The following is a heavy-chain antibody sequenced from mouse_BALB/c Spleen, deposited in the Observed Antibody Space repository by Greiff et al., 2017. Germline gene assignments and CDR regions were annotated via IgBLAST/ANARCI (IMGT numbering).Heavy chain of an antibody. Sequence: VQGVESGPGLVAPSQSLSITCTVSGFSLTGYGVNWVRQPPGKGLEWLGMIWGDGSTDYNSALKSRLSISKDNSKSQVFLKMNSLQTDDTARYYCARDRDYDYAWFAYWGQGTLVTVSA. D-gene: IGHD2-4*01. J-gene: IGHJ3*01. CDR2: IWGDGST. CDR1: GFSLTGYG. CDR3: ARDRDYDYAWFAY. V-gene: IGHV2-6-7*01.